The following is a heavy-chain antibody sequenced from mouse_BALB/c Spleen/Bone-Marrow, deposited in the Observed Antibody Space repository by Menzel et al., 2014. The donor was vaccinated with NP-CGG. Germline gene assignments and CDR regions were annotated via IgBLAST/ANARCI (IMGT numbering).Heavy chain of an antibody. J-gene: IGHJ2*03. V-gene: IGHV1-5*01. CDR3: TRSITTAVEFDY. CDR2: IYPGNSGT. Sequence: EVQLQQFGTVLARPGASVKMSCKASGYSFTSYWMYWIKQRPGQGLEWIGAIYPGNSGTSYNQNFKGKAKLTAVTSASTAYMELSSLTNEDSAVYYCTRSITTAVEFDYWGQGTSLTVSS. CDR1: GYSFTSYW. D-gene: IGHD1-1*01.